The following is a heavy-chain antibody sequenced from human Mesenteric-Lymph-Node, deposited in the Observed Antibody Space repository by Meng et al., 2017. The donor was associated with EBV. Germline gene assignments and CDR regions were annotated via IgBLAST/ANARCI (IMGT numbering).Heavy chain of an antibody. V-gene: IGHV1-69*13. D-gene: IGHD5-12*01. Sequence: QVQLVPSGAEVKKPGASVKVSCKASGYIFTSYGINWVRQAPGQGLEWMGGIIPIFGTATYAQKFQGRVTITADESTSTAYMELSSLRSEDTAVYYCARQYSGYDIFDYWGQGTLVTVSS. CDR3: ARQYSGYDIFDY. CDR1: GYIFTSYG. J-gene: IGHJ4*02. CDR2: IIPIFGTA.